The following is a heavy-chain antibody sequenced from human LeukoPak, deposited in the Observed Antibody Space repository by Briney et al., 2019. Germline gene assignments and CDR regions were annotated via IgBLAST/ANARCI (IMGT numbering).Heavy chain of an antibody. D-gene: IGHD2-15*01. CDR3: AKNGDRGAYCTGGTCYPYFYYYMDV. CDR1: GFTFSSYA. CDR2: ITGGGGNT. J-gene: IGHJ6*03. Sequence: GGSLRLSCAASGFTFSSYAMSWVRQAPGKGLEWVSVITGGGGNTYYADSVKGRFTISRDNSKNTLYLQMNSLRAEDTAIYYCAKNGDRGAYCTGGTCYPYFYYYMDVWGKGTTVTI. V-gene: IGHV3-23*01.